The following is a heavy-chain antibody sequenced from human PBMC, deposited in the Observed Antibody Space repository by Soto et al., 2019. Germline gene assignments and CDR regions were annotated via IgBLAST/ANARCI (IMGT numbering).Heavy chain of an antibody. CDR2: IKSDGRNT. CDR1: GFTFRSYG. J-gene: IGHJ5*02. V-gene: IGHV3-30*18. CDR3: AKPPSSLEWPPFDP. D-gene: IGHD3-3*01. Sequence: QVKLVESGGGVVQSGRSRRLSCAASGFTFRSYGMHWVRQSPGKGLEWVAVIKSDGRNTDYADSVKGRFFISKENTRNMLYLQMNSLRADDTAVYYCAKPPSSLEWPPFDPWGQGTLVTVSS.